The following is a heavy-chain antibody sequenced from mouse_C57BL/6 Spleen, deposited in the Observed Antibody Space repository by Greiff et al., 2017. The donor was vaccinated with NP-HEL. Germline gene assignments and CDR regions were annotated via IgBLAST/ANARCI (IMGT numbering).Heavy chain of an antibody. CDR1: GYTFTSYW. D-gene: IGHD1-1*01. Sequence: QVHVKQPGTELVKPGASVKLSCKASGYTFTSYWMHWVKQRPGQGLEWIGNINPSNGGTNYNEKFKSKATLTVDKSSSTAYMQLSSLTSEDSAVYYCARGAYYYGSSYWYFDVWGTGTTVTVSS. V-gene: IGHV1-53*01. J-gene: IGHJ1*03. CDR3: ARGAYYYGSSYWYFDV. CDR2: INPSNGGT.